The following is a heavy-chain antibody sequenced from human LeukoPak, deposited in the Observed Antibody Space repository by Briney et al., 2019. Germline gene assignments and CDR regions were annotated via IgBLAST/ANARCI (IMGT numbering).Heavy chain of an antibody. Sequence: GASVKVSCKPSGYTFTSYYMHWVRQAPGQGLEWMGWINPNSGGTNYAQKFQGRVTMTRDTSISTAYMELSRLRSDDTAVYYCARAWGSGSYYPFDYWGQGTLVTVSS. CDR1: GYTFTSYY. CDR2: INPNSGGT. D-gene: IGHD3-10*01. CDR3: ARAWGSGSYYPFDY. J-gene: IGHJ4*02. V-gene: IGHV1-2*02.